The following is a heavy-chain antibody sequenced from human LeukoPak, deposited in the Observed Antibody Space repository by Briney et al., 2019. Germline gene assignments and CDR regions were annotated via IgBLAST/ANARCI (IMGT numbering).Heavy chain of an antibody. D-gene: IGHD4-23*01. Sequence: PGGSLRLSCAASAFTFSSYSMNWVRQPPGKGLEWIGSIYFSGSTYYNPSLKSPVTISVDTSKNQFSLKLSSVTAADTAVYYCARDLHGGNSFTSDWYFDLWGRGTLVTVSS. CDR1: AFTFSSYS. CDR2: IYFSGST. V-gene: IGHV4-39*07. J-gene: IGHJ2*01. CDR3: ARDLHGGNSFTSDWYFDL.